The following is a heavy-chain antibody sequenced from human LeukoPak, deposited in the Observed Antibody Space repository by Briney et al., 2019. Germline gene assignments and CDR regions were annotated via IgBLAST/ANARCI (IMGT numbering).Heavy chain of an antibody. Sequence: PGGSLRLSCAASGFTFSSYAMHWVRQAPGKGLEWVAVISYDGSNKYYADSVKGRFTISRDNSKNTLYLQMNSLRAEDTAVYYCARSIVGASDFYYYGMAVWGQGTTVTVSS. CDR2: ISYDGSNK. J-gene: IGHJ6*02. CDR1: GFTFSSYA. CDR3: ARSIVGASDFYYYGMAV. D-gene: IGHD1-26*01. V-gene: IGHV3-30-3*01.